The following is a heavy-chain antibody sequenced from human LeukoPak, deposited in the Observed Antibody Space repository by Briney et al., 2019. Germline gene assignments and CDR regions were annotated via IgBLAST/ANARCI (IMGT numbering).Heavy chain of an antibody. CDR2: IYPGDSDT. V-gene: IGHV5-51*01. CDR3: AIYDLSSSWVFDY. Sequence: GESLKISCKGSGYSFTSSWIGWVRQMPGKGLEWMGIIYPGDSDTRYSPSFQGQVTISVDRSISTAYLQWSSLKASDTAIYYCAIYDLSSSWVFDYWGQGTLVTVSS. D-gene: IGHD6-13*01. CDR1: GYSFTSSW. J-gene: IGHJ4*02.